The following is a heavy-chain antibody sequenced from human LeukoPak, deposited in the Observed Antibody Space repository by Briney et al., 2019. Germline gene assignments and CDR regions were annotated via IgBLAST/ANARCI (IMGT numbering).Heavy chain of an antibody. CDR1: GFTFSSYW. D-gene: IGHD3-10*01. V-gene: IGHV3-7*04. CDR3: ARVYGSEDY. J-gene: IGHJ4*02. Sequence: PGGSRRRSCAASGFTFSSYWSSWVRQAPGKWLEWVANIKQDGSEKYYVDSVKGRFTISRDNAKNSLYLQMNSLRGEETAVYYCARVYGSEDYWGQGTLVTVSS. CDR2: IKQDGSEK.